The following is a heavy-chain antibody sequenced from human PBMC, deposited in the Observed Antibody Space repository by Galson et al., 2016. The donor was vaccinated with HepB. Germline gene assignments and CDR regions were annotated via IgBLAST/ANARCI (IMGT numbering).Heavy chain of an antibody. CDR1: GGSISSYY. V-gene: IGHV4-4*07. Sequence: SETLSLTCTVSGGSISSYYWSWIRQPAGEGREWIGRIYSSGSTNYNPSLKSRVTMSVDTSKNQLSLKLTSVTAADTAVYYCATYASGYFDYWGQGTLVTVSS. D-gene: IGHD2-2*01. J-gene: IGHJ4*02. CDR3: ATYASGYFDY. CDR2: IYSSGST.